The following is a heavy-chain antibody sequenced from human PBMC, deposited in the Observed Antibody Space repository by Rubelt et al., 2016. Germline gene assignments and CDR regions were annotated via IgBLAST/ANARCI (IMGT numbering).Heavy chain of an antibody. D-gene: IGHD3-22*01. CDR3: ARSDSSGYYFVY. CDR2: IQNRGST. CDR1: GGSISTYY. Sequence: QVQLQESGPGLVKPSATLSLTCTVSGGSISTYYWNWIRQPPGQGLEWIGYIQNRGSTNYNPSLKSRVTISLDTSQNQFFLIMSCGSAADTAMYYGARSDSSGYYFVYWGPGTRVTVSS. J-gene: IGHJ4*02. V-gene: IGHV4-59*03.